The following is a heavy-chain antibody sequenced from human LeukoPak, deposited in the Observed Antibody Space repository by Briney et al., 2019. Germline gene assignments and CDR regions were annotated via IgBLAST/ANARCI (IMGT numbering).Heavy chain of an antibody. CDR1: GFTFSSYA. CDR3: ARVYYDSSGYSNFDY. D-gene: IGHD3-22*01. J-gene: IGHJ4*02. CDR2: ISYDGSNK. Sequence: PGGSLRLSCAASGFTFSSYAMHWVRQAPGKGLEWVAVISYDGSNKYYADSVKGRFTISRDNAKNSLYLQMNSLRAEDTAVYYCARVYYDSSGYSNFDYWGQGTLVTVSS. V-gene: IGHV3-30-3*01.